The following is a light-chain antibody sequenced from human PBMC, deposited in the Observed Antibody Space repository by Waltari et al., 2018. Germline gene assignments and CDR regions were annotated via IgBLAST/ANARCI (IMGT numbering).Light chain of an antibody. J-gene: IGKJ4*01. CDR3: QERSNWPGGS. V-gene: IGKV3-11*01. Sequence: EIVLTQSPATLSLSPGESATLSCRASQSVYTYLAWYQQTPGQAPRLLIYDASNRATGIPARFVGSGSGTDFTLTISSLEPEDFAVYYCQERSNWPGGSFGGGNKVEIK. CDR2: DAS. CDR1: QSVYTY.